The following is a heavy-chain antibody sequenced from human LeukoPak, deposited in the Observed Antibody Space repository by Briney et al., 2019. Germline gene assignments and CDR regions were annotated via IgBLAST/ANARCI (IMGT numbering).Heavy chain of an antibody. Sequence: ASVKVSCKASGYTFTSYDINWVRQAAGQGLEWMGWMNPNSDDTGYAQKFQGRVTMTRNTSISTAYMELSSLGSEDTAVYYCARWRLGGNHFDYWGQGTLVTVSS. J-gene: IGHJ4*02. D-gene: IGHD4-23*01. CDR3: ARWRLGGNHFDY. V-gene: IGHV1-8*01. CDR2: MNPNSDDT. CDR1: GYTFTSYD.